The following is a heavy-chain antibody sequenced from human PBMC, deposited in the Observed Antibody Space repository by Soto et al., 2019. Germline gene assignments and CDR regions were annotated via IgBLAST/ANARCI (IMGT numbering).Heavy chain of an antibody. CDR3: ADLGYCGSGSSYSSI. J-gene: IGHJ4*02. D-gene: IGHD2-15*01. V-gene: IGHV3-74*01. Sequence: GGSLRLSCAASGFTFSSYWMHWVRQAPGKGLVWVARISSDGSDTTYADSVRGRFTISRDNPKNTLFLQMNSLRAEDTAVYYCADLGYCGSGSSYSSIWGQGTLVTVSS. CDR2: ISSDGSDT. CDR1: GFTFSSYW.